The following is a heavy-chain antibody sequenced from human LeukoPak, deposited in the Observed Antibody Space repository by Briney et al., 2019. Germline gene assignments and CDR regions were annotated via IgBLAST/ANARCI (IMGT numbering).Heavy chain of an antibody. D-gene: IGHD3-10*01. CDR2: ISYDGSNK. CDR1: GFTFSSYA. J-gene: IGHJ5*02. Sequence: GGSLRLSCAASGFTFSSYAMHWVCQAPGKGLEWVAVISYDGSNKYYADSVKGRFTISRDNSKNTLYLQMNSLRAEDTAVYYCARSFTMVANWFDPWGQGTLVTVSS. V-gene: IGHV3-30-3*01. CDR3: ARSFTMVANWFDP.